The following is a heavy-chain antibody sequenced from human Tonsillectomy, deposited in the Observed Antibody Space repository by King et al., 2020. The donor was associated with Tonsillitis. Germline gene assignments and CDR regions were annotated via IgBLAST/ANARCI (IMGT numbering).Heavy chain of an antibody. CDR1: RFTFSDYA. Sequence: VQLVESGGGVVQPGRSLRLSCAASRFTFSDYAMHWVRQAPGKGLEWVAVISNDESDKEYTDSGKGRFSVSRDNSKNTLYLQLSDLRTEDTAVYYCASTKDCSSSKCFRPFDYWGQGTLVTVSS. CDR3: ASTKDCSSSKCFRPFDY. J-gene: IGHJ4*02. CDR2: ISNDESDK. D-gene: IGHD2-2*01. V-gene: IGHV3-30*10.